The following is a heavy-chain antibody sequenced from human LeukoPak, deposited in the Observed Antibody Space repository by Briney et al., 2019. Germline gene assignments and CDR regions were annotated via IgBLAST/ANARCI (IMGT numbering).Heavy chain of an antibody. V-gene: IGHV4-59*01. J-gene: IGHJ4*02. CDR2: IYYSGST. CDR1: GGSISSYY. Sequence: SETLSLTCTVSGGSISSYYWSWIRQPPGKGLEWIGYIYYSGSTNYNPSLKSRVTISVDTSKNQFSLKLSSVTAADTAVYYCARMEPYFDYWGQGTLVTVSS. D-gene: IGHD1-1*01. CDR3: ARMEPYFDY.